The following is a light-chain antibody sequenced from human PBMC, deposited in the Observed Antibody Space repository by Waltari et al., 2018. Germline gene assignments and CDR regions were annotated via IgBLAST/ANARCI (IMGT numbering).Light chain of an antibody. CDR1: QSGLSSTNDKKY. Sequence: DIVMTQSPDSLVVSLGERATITCKSSQSGLSSTNDKKYLAWIQQKPGQPPKLLIDWASTWESGVPDRFSGSGSGTDFTLTISSLQAEDVAVYYCQKYYSTALFGGGTKVEIK. CDR2: WAS. J-gene: IGKJ4*01. CDR3: QKYYSTAL. V-gene: IGKV4-1*01.